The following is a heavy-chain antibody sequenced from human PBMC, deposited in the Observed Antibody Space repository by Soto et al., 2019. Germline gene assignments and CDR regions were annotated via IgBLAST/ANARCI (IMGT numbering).Heavy chain of an antibody. Sequence: WASVKVSCKASGYTFTGYYMHWVRQAPGQGLEWMGWINPNSGGTNYAQKFQGWVTMTRDTSISTAYMELSRLRSDDTAVYYCARNTGYSSEGFDSWGQGTLVTVSS. J-gene: IGHJ4*02. CDR1: GYTFTGYY. CDR3: ARNTGYSSEGFDS. V-gene: IGHV1-2*04. D-gene: IGHD6-25*01. CDR2: INPNSGGT.